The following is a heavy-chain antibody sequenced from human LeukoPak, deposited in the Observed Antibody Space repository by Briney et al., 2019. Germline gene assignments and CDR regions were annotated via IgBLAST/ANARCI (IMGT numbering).Heavy chain of an antibody. J-gene: IGHJ4*02. D-gene: IGHD1-26*01. CDR2: VRTKTYSYAT. CDR1: GFTFSDST. Sequence: GGSLRLSCAASGFTFSDSTMHWVRQASGKGLEWVGLVRTKTYSYATLYDASVKGRFTISRDDSKNTAYLQMNSLKSEGTAVYYCTTDEDGSYYGFDYWGQGTLVTVSS. V-gene: IGHV3-73*01. CDR3: TTDEDGSYYGFDY.